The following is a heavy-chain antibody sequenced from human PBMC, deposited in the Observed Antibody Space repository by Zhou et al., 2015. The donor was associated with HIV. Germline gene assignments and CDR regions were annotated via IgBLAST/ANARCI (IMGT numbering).Heavy chain of an antibody. CDR1: GGTFSNYA. Sequence: QVLLVQSGAEVKKPGSSVKVSCEASGGTFSNYAVSWVRQAPGQGLEWMGAIIPMFGTVRYAQKFQGRVTLTADRSTNTAYMEMRSLRSEDTAVYYCARSSVNHDNAFDLWGQGTKVIVSS. J-gene: IGHJ3*01. CDR3: ARSSVNHDNAFDL. D-gene: IGHD1-14*01. V-gene: IGHV1-69*06. CDR2: IIPMFGTV.